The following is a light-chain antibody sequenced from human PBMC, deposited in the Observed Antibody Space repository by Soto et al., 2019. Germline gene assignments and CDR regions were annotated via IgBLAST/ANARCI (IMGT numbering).Light chain of an antibody. Sequence: TGSRSTLSKNVGDRVTITCQASQDISNYLNWYQQKPGKAPKLLIYDACNLETGVPSRFSGSGSGTDFTFTISILHPEDITTYYCPRCDKLPCTFGQGTRPDIK. V-gene: IGKV1-33*01. CDR2: DAC. CDR3: PRCDKLPCT. CDR1: QDISNY. J-gene: IGKJ5*01.